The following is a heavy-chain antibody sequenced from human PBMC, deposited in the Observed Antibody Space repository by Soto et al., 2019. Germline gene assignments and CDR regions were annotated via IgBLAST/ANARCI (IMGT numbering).Heavy chain of an antibody. V-gene: IGHV3-23*01. CDR1: GFTFSSYA. Sequence: EVQLLESGGGLVQPGGSLRLSCAASGFTFSSYAMSWVRQAPGKGLEWVSAISGSGGSTYYADSVKGRFTISRDNSKNTLYLQMNSLRAEDRAVYYCATAHRGVAGTYYFDYWGQGTLVTVSS. CDR3: ATAHRGVAGTYYFDY. D-gene: IGHD6-19*01. J-gene: IGHJ4*02. CDR2: ISGSGGST.